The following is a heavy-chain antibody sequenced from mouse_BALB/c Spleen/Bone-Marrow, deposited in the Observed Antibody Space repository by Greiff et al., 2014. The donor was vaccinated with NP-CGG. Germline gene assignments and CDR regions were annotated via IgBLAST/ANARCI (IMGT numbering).Heavy chain of an antibody. J-gene: IGHJ1*01. CDR2: INPYNDVT. CDR3: ARNYGHWYFDV. CDR1: GYRFTTYV. D-gene: IGHD1-1*02. Sequence: EVQLQQSGPGLVKPGASVKMSCKTSGYRFTTYVMHWVKQKPGQGLEWIGYINPYNDVTNYNEKFKGKATLTSDKSSSTSYMELSSLTSEDSAVYYCARNYGHWYFDVWGAGTTVTVSS. V-gene: IGHV1-14*01.